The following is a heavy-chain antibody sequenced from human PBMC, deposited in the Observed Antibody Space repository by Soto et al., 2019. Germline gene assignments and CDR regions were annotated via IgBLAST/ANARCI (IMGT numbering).Heavy chain of an antibody. V-gene: IGHV3-30*18. J-gene: IGHJ5*02. D-gene: IGHD1-1*01. CDR1: GFTFSSYG. Sequence: GGSLRLSCAASGFTFSSYGMHWVRQAPGKGLEWVAVISYDGSNKYYADSVKGRFTISRDNSKNTLYLQMNSLRAEDTAVYYYAKDYWNDENWFDPWGQGTLVTVSS. CDR2: ISYDGSNK. CDR3: AKDYWNDENWFDP.